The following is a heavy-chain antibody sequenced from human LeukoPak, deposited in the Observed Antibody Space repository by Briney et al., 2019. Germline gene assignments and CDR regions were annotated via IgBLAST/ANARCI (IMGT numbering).Heavy chain of an antibody. J-gene: IGHJ4*02. V-gene: IGHV3-30*18. CDR2: ISYDGSNK. Sequence: EWVAVISYDGSNKYYADSVKGRFTISRDNSKNTLYLQMNSLRAEDTAVYYCAKEILYYFDYWGQGTLVTVSS. CDR3: AKEILYYFDY.